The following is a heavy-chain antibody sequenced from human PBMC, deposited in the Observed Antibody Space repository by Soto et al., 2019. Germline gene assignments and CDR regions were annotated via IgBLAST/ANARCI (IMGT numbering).Heavy chain of an antibody. Sequence: PGGSLRLSCAASGFTFSSYAMSWVRQAPGKGLEWVSVISGSGGSTYYADSVKGRFTISRDNSKNTLYLQMNSLRAEDTAVYYCAKVRYSGFHWGHFDYWGQGTLVTVSS. J-gene: IGHJ4*02. V-gene: IGHV3-23*01. CDR2: ISGSGGST. D-gene: IGHD1-26*01. CDR3: AKVRYSGFHWGHFDY. CDR1: GFTFSSYA.